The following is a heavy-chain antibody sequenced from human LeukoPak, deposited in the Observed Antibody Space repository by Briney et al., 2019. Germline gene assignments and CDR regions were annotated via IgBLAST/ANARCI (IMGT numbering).Heavy chain of an antibody. CDR1: GFIFSSYG. CDR2: IRYDGSNK. CDR3: ANGLLAVAATRGVEGVY. V-gene: IGHV3-30*02. D-gene: IGHD6-19*01. Sequence: GGSLRLSCAASGFIFSSYGMHWVRQAPGKGLEWVAFIRYDGSNKYYVDSVKGRFTISRDNSKNTLYLQMNSLRTEDTAVYYCANGLLAVAATRGVEGVYWGQGTLVTVSS. J-gene: IGHJ4*02.